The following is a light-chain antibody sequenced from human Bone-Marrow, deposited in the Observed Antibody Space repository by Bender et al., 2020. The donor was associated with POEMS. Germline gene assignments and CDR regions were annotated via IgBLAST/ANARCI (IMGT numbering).Light chain of an antibody. CDR2: EVN. CDR1: SNDVGNYDL. J-gene: IGLJ3*02. Sequence: QSALTQPASVSGSPGQSITISCTGTSNDVGNYDLVSWYQQITGKAPKLIIYEVNQRPSGVSNRFSGSKSGNTASLTVSGLQTEDEGHYYCCSYAGNSAWVFGGGTTLTVL. V-gene: IGLV2-23*02. CDR3: CSYAGNSAWV.